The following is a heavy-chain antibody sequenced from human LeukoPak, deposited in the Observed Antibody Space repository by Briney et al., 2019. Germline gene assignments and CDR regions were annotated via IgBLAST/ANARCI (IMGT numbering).Heavy chain of an antibody. J-gene: IGHJ4*02. CDR3: ATDVAVAGYMGATTRYFDY. Sequence: ASVKVSCKASGYTFTGYYMHLVQQAPGQGLEWMGRINPNSGGTNYAQKFQGRVTMTRDTSISTAYMELSSLRSEDTAVYYCATDVAVAGYMGATTRYFDYWGQGTLVTVSS. CDR1: GYTFTGYY. D-gene: IGHD1-26*01. CDR2: INPNSGGT. V-gene: IGHV1-2*06.